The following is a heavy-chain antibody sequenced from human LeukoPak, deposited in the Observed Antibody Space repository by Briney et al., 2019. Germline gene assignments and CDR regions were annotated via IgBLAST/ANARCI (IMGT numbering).Heavy chain of an antibody. CDR3: ARALSDTSGYELAY. V-gene: IGHV1-69*02. J-gene: IGHJ4*02. Sequence: GSSVKVSCKASGGTFSNYTITWVRQAPGQGLEWMGRIIPGLGIINYAQKFQGRVTVTADKSTSTAYMELSSLRADDMAVYYCARALSDTSGYELAYWGQGTLVTVSS. D-gene: IGHD3-22*01. CDR1: GGTFSNYT. CDR2: IIPGLGII.